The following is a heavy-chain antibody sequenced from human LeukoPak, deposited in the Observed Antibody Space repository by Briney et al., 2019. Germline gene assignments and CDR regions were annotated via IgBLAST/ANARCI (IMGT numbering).Heavy chain of an antibody. CDR3: ARGMAGGYSYGHGDY. CDR2: INWNGGST. D-gene: IGHD5-18*01. V-gene: IGHV3-20*04. CDR1: GFTFDDYG. Sequence: PGGSLRLSCAASGFTFDDYGMSWVRHAPGKGLEWVSGINWNGGSTGYADSVKGRFTISRDNAKNSLYLQMNSLRAEDTAVSYCARGMAGGYSYGHGDYWGQGTLVTVSS. J-gene: IGHJ4*02.